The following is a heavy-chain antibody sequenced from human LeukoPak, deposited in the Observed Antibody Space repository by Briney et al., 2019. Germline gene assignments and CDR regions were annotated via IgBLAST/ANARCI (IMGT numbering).Heavy chain of an antibody. CDR1: GGSISSYY. V-gene: IGHV4-59*01. J-gene: IGHJ4*02. CDR3: ARGGIAVAQFTFDY. CDR2: IYYSGST. D-gene: IGHD6-19*01. Sequence: SGTLSLTCTVSGGSISSYYWSWIRQPPGKGLEWIGYIYYSGSTNYNPSLKSRVTISVDTSKNQFSLKLSSVTDADTAVYYCARGGIAVAQFTFDYWGQGTLVTVSS.